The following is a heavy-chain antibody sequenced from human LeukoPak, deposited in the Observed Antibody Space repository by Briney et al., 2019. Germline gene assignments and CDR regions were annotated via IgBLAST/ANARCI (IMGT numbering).Heavy chain of an antibody. CDR3: TRDRRDGYNYVDV. V-gene: IGHV4-59*01. Sequence: PSETLSLTXTVSGGSINNYYWSWIRQPPGKGLEWIGYISYSGSTDYNPSLKSRVTMSVDTSKNQFSLKLKSVTPADTAIYYCTRDRRDGYNYVDVWGQGTLVTVSS. CDR2: ISYSGST. D-gene: IGHD5-24*01. CDR1: GGSINNYY. J-gene: IGHJ4*02.